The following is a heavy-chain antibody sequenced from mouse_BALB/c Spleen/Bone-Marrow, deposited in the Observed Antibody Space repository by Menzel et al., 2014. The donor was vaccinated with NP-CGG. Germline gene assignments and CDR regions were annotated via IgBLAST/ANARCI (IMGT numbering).Heavy chain of an antibody. CDR2: IDPANGNT. CDR1: GFNIKDTY. Sequence: EVHLVESGAELVKPGASVKLSRTASGFNIKDTYMHWVKQRPEQGLEWIGRIDPANGNTKYDPKFQGKATVTADTSSNTAYLQLSSLTSEDTAVYYCARNGDYGAWFAYWGQGTLVTVSA. D-gene: IGHD2-13*01. CDR3: ARNGDYGAWFAY. J-gene: IGHJ3*01. V-gene: IGHV14-3*02.